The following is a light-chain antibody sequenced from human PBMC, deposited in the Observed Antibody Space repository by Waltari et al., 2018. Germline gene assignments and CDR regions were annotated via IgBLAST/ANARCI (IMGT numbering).Light chain of an antibody. J-gene: IGKJ2*01. CDR1: QSLTKRY. CDR3: QQYGSSVMYT. V-gene: IGKV3-20*01. Sequence: VLTQSPCTLSLSPGERATLSCRASQSLTKRYLAWYQQKPGQAPRLLIYGASSRAAGIPDRFSGSGSGTDFTLTISRLEPDDFAVYYCQQYGSSVMYTFGQGTKLEIK. CDR2: GAS.